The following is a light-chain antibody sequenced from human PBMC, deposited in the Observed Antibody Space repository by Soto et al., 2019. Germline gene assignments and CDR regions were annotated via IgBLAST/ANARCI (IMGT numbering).Light chain of an antibody. J-gene: IGKJ3*01. CDR3: QQRNTWQPLIT. CDR2: DVS. Sequence: EIVLTQSPATLSLSPGERATLSCRTSQSVTTNFAWYQQKPGQAPRLLIYDVSNRATGIPARFSGSGSGTDFTLTISSLEPEYFALYYCQQRNTWQPLITFGPGTKVDVK. CDR1: QSVTTN. V-gene: IGKV3-11*01.